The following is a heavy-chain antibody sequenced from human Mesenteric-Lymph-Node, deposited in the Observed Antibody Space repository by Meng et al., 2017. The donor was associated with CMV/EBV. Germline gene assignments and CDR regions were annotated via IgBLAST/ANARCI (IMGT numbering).Heavy chain of an antibody. CDR2: ISYDGSSK. CDR3: ARDVFPWASDYYGMDV. D-gene: IGHD2/OR15-2a*01. Sequence: GESLKISCAASGFTFSSYAMHWVRQAPGKGLEWVAVISYDGSSKYYADSVKGRFTISRDNSKNTLYLQMNSLRAEDTAVYYCARDVFPWASDYYGMDVWGQGTTVTVSS. CDR1: GFTFSSYA. J-gene: IGHJ6*02. V-gene: IGHV3-30*04.